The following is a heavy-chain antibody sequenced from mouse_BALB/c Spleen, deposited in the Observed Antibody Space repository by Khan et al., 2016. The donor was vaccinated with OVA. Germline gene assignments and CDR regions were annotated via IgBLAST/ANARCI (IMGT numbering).Heavy chain of an antibody. D-gene: IGHD1-3*01. J-gene: IGHJ3*01. V-gene: IGHV1S137*01. CDR2: INPYNGYA. CDR1: GYTFTDYA. CDR3: ERLKKD. Sequence: QVQLKQSGPEVVRPGVSVKISCKGSGYTFTDYAVHWVKQSHAKSLEWIGVINPYNGYANYNQKFKGKATMTVDKSSSKAYMERARWTSEEAAIYFWERLKKDWGKGTLGTGSA.